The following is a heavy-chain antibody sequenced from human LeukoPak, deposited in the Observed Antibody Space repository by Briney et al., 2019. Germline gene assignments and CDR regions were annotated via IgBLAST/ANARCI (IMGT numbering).Heavy chain of an antibody. CDR3: ARAGRVTAPGGSSWTRKFYYYYGMDV. D-gene: IGHD6-13*01. Sequence: GGSLRLSCAASGFTFSSYSMNWVRQAPGKGLEWVSSISSSSSYIYYADSVKGRFTISRDNAKNSLYLQMNSLRAEDTAVYYCARAGRVTAPGGSSWTRKFYYYYGMDVWGQGTTVTVSS. CDR2: ISSSSSYI. V-gene: IGHV3-21*01. CDR1: GFTFSSYS. J-gene: IGHJ6*02.